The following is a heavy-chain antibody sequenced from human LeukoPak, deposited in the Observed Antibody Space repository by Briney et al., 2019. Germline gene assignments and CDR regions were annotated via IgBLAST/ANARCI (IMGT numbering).Heavy chain of an antibody. CDR1: GFTFSSYA. V-gene: IGHV3-23*01. CDR3: AKALLEPFDY. J-gene: IGHJ4*02. D-gene: IGHD3-3*01. CDR2: ISGSGGST. Sequence: SGGSLRLSCAASGFTFSSYAMSWVRQAPGKGLEGVSAISGSGGSTYYADSVKGRFTISRDNSKNTLHLQMNCLRAEDTAVYYCAKALLEPFDYWGQGTLVTVSS.